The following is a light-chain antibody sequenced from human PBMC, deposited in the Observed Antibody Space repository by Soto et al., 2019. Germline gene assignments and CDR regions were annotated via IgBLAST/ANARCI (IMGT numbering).Light chain of an antibody. CDR2: DAS. CDR1: QSVSGY. J-gene: IGKJ1*01. Sequence: ETVLTQSPATLSLSPGERATLSCRATQSVSGYLAWYQQRPGHVPRLLIYDASNRATGIPARFSGSGSGTDFTLTISSLEPEDFAVYYCQQRGSWPWTFGQGTKGEIK. V-gene: IGKV3-11*01. CDR3: QQRGSWPWT.